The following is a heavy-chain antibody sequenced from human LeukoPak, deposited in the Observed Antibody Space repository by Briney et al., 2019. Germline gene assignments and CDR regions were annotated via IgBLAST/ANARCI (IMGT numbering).Heavy chain of an antibody. CDR2: ISSSGSTI. CDR1: GFTFSSYE. D-gene: IGHD5-24*01. V-gene: IGHV3-48*03. Sequence: GGSLRLSCAASGFTFSSYEMNWVRQAPGKGLEWVSYISSSGSTIYYADSVKGRFTISRDNAKNSLYLQMNSLRADDTAVYYCARGEGGDGYTIYYYYYGMDVWGQGTTVTVSS. J-gene: IGHJ6*02. CDR3: ARGEGGDGYTIYYYYYGMDV.